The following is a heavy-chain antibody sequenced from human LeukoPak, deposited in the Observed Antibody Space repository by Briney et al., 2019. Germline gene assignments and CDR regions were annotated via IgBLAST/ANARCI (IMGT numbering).Heavy chain of an antibody. CDR1: GFTFSNYV. CDR2: ISGSGDST. Sequence: GGSLRLSCAASGFTFSNYVMSWVRQAPGKGLEWVSGISGSGDSTYYADSVKGRFTISRDNSKNTLYLQMNSLRAEDTAVYYCARWDTTYYYYGMDVWGQGTTVTVSS. V-gene: IGHV3-23*01. D-gene: IGHD1-14*01. J-gene: IGHJ6*02. CDR3: ARWDTTYYYYGMDV.